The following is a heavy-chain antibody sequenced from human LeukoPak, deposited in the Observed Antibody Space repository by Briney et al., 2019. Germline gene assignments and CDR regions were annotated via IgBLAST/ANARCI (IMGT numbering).Heavy chain of an antibody. CDR2: IIPIFGTA. J-gene: IGHJ4*02. D-gene: IGHD6-13*01. CDR1: GGTFSSYA. Sequence: SVKVSCKASGGTFSSYAISWVRQAPGQGLEWVGGIIPIFGTANYAQKFQGRVTITADESTSTAYMEPSSLGSEDTAVYYCARKEASSRGHFDYWGQGTLVTVSS. CDR3: ARKEASSRGHFDY. V-gene: IGHV1-69*13.